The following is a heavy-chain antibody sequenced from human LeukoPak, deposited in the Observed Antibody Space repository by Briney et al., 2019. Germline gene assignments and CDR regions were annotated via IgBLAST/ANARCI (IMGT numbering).Heavy chain of an antibody. CDR2: INTNTGNP. V-gene: IGHV7-4-1*02. D-gene: IGHD6-6*01. J-gene: IGHJ5*02. CDR1: GYTFTSYA. CDR3: ARESIAARLRFGWFDP. Sequence: ASVKVSCKASGYTFTSYAMNWVRQPPGQGLEWMGWINTNTGNPTYAQGFTGRFVFSLDTSVSTAYLQISSLKAEDTAVYYCARESIAARLRFGWFDPWGQGTLVTVSS.